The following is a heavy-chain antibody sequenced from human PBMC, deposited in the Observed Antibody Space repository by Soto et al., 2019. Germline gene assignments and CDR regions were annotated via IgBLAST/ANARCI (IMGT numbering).Heavy chain of an antibody. V-gene: IGHV4-30-4*02. D-gene: IGHD5-18*01. Sequence: SDTLSLTCTVSGGSVTSDEDYWTWIRQSPGKGLEWIGYISNSGSTGYNPSLKTRLSMSVDRSKNQFTLRLTSVTAADTAVYFCATESGSTYGYFDHWGQGTQVTVS. J-gene: IGHJ4*02. CDR1: GGSVTSDEDY. CDR3: ATESGSTYGYFDH. CDR2: ISNSGST.